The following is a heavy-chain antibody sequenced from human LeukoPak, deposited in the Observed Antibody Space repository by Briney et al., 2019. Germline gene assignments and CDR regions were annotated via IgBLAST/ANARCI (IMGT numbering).Heavy chain of an antibody. CDR1: GYSFTNYW. CDR3: ARLPHNGCWSPSEY. J-gene: IGHJ4*02. V-gene: IGHV5-51*01. D-gene: IGHD6-13*01. Sequence: GEPLKISRQGSGYSFTNYWIGWVRQMPGKGLEWMGILYPGDSDTRYSPSFQGQVTISADKSISTAYLQWSSLKASDTAMYYCARLPHNGCWSPSEYWGQGTLVTVSS. CDR2: LYPGDSDT.